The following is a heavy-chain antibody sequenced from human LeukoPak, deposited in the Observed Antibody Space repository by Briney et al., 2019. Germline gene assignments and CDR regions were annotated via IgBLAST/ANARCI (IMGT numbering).Heavy chain of an antibody. CDR3: ARGGLRGYSYGQRFDY. J-gene: IGHJ4*02. CDR2: INTSGST. V-gene: IGHV4-61*02. D-gene: IGHD5-18*01. Sequence: SQTLSLTCTVSGGSISSGSYFWSWIRQPAGKGLEWIGRINTSGSTNYNPSLESRVTISVDTSNNQFSLRLSSVTAADTAVYYCARGGLRGYSYGQRFDYWGQGILVTVSS. CDR1: GGSISSGSYF.